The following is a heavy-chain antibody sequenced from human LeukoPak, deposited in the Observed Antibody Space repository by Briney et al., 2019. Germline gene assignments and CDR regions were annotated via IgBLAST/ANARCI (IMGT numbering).Heavy chain of an antibody. CDR1: GDFISNSNYY. CDR3: VRLYYNVFSGPPL. CDR2: IYYTGKT. Sequence: PSETLSPTCSVSGDFISNSNYYWGWIRQPPWKGLEWIGNIYYTGKTYYNSSLKSQVTISIDTSKNEFSLNLNSVTAADTATYYCVRLYYNVFSGPPLRGQGTLVIVYS. V-gene: IGHV4-39*01. J-gene: IGHJ4*02. D-gene: IGHD3-10*01.